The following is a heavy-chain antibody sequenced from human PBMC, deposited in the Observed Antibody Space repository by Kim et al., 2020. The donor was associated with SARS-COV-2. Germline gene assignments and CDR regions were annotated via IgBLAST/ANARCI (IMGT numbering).Heavy chain of an antibody. V-gene: IGHV3-33*01. J-gene: IGHJ4*02. CDR1: GFTISSYG. D-gene: IGHD5-18*01. CDR2: IWYDGISK. CDR3: ARDFSAYTAMLDY. Sequence: GGSLRLSCAASGFTISSYGMHWVRQAPGKGLEWVAVIWYDGISKYYADSVKGRFTISRDNSENTLYLQMNSLRAEDTAVYYCARDFSAYTAMLDYWGQGT.